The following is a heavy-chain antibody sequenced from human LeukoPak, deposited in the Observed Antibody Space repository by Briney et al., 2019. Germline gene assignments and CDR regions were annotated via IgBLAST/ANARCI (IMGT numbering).Heavy chain of an antibody. J-gene: IGHJ4*02. Sequence: GGSLRLSCAVSGITLSNYGMSWVRQAPGKELEWVAGLGGSGGTTNYADSVKGRFTISRDNRKNILYLQMNSLRAEDTAVYFCAKRGVVIRVILVGFHREAYYFDSWGQGALVTVSS. CDR1: GITLSNYG. CDR3: AKRGVVIRVILVGFHREAYYFDS. V-gene: IGHV3-23*01. D-gene: IGHD3-22*01. CDR2: LGGSGGTT.